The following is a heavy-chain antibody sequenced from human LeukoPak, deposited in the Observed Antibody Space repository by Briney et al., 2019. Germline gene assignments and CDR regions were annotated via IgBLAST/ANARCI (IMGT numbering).Heavy chain of an antibody. V-gene: IGHV5-51*01. Sequence: GESLKISCEAAGYSFTNYWSGWLRRLPGKGRGWMGIFYPDDSDTRYSPSFQGQVTISADKSIGTAYLQWSSLKASDTAMYYCAIGGDSSTSCYRCFNYWGQGTLVTVSS. CDR3: AIGGDSSTSCYRCFNY. CDR2: FYPDDSDT. J-gene: IGHJ4*02. CDR1: GYSFTNYW. D-gene: IGHD2-2*01.